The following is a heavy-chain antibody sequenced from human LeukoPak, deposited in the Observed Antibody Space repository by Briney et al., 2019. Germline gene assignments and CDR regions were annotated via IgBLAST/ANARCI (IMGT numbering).Heavy chain of an antibody. CDR1: GFTFSNYA. J-gene: IGHJ4*02. Sequence: PGGSLRLSCAASGFTFSNYAMSWVRQAPGKGLGWVSAITGSGGNTYYADSVKGRFTISRDNSKNTVSLQMNSLRAEDTAVYYCAKWGDYDVLTGYYVSDYWGQGTLVTVSS. V-gene: IGHV3-23*01. D-gene: IGHD3-9*01. CDR3: AKWGDYDVLTGYYVSDY. CDR2: ITGSGGNT.